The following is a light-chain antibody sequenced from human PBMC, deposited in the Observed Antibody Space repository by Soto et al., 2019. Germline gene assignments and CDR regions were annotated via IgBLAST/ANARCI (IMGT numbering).Light chain of an antibody. CDR3: SSYTSSSSLRMV. CDR2: DVS. Sequence: QSALTQPASVSGSPGQSITISCTGTSSDVGGYNYVSWYQQHPGKAPKHMIYDVSNRPSGVSNRFSGSKSGNTASLTISGLQAEDEADYYCSSYTSSSSLRMVFGGGTKLTVL. CDR1: SSDVGGYNY. V-gene: IGLV2-14*01. J-gene: IGLJ2*01.